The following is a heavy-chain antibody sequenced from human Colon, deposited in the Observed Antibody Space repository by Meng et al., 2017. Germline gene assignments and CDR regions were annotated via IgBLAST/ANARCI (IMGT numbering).Heavy chain of an antibody. D-gene: IGHD1-7*01. CDR2: IRGCGGSA. CDR3: AASVGGTAWYYFDY. Sequence: ELQLLDSGGGLVQPGGSLRLSCAASGFTFSTYAMSWVRQAPGKRLLFVSTIRGCGGSAYYTDSVKGRLTLSRDHSTHTLYLQMTSLRAEDTAVYYCAASVGGTAWYYFDYWGQGTLVTVSS. J-gene: IGHJ4*02. CDR1: GFTFSTYA. V-gene: IGHV3-23*01.